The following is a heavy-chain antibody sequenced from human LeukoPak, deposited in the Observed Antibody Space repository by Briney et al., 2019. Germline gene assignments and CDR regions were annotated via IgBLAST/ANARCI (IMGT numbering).Heavy chain of an antibody. V-gene: IGHV4-34*01. CDR1: GGSFSGYY. Sequence: PSETLSLTCAVYGGSFSGYYWSWIRQPPGKGLEWIGEINHSGSTNYNPSLKSRVTISVDTSKNQFSLKLSSVTAADTAVYYCARGPATVTTNYFDYWGQGTLVTVSS. CDR3: ARGPATVTTNYFDY. J-gene: IGHJ4*02. CDR2: INHSGST. D-gene: IGHD4-17*01.